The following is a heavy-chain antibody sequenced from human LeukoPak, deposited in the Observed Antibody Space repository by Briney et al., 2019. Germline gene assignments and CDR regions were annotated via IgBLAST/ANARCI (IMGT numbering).Heavy chain of an antibody. CDR2: IKHDGSEK. CDR3: VRGVYGFDL. CDR1: GFTFSSKW. D-gene: IGHD2-8*01. J-gene: IGHJ3*01. V-gene: IGHV3-7*01. Sequence: PGGSLRLSCAASGFTFSSKWMSWVRQAPGKGLEWVANIKHDGSEKYYVDSVKGRFTISRDNAKNSFFLQMNSLRADDTALYYCVRGVYGFDLWGQGTLVTVSS.